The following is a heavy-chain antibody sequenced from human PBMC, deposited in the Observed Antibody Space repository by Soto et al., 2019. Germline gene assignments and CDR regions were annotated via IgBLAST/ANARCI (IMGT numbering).Heavy chain of an antibody. Sequence: EVQLVESAGGLVKPGGFLRLSCVASGFSFNEAWMNWVRQAPGEGLEWVGRIKTSAGGGATDYAEPVRGRFTISRDDSKNALYLHMNSLRTDDTAIYYCTTGSVEGIWGQGTTVTVSS. CDR1: GFSFNEAW. D-gene: IGHD2-15*01. CDR3: TTGSVEGI. J-gene: IGHJ6*02. V-gene: IGHV3-15*07. CDR2: IKTSAGGGAT.